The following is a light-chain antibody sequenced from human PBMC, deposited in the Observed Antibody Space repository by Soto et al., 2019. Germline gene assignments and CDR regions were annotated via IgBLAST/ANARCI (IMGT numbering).Light chain of an antibody. CDR2: DAS. CDR1: QTIDNT. Sequence: EMVMTQAPPTLSLSPGERATLSCRASQTIDNTLAWYQRKPGQAPRLLIYDASTRATGVPARFSGSGSGTDFTLTISSLQSEDFAVYYCQQYNNWPRTFGQGTKVDIK. V-gene: IGKV3-15*01. J-gene: IGKJ1*01. CDR3: QQYNNWPRT.